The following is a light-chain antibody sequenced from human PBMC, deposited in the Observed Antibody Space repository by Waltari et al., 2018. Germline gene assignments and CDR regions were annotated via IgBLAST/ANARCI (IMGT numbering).Light chain of an antibody. CDR3: QQYSNWPYT. CDR1: QSVPTN. J-gene: IGKJ2*01. Sequence: EIVMTQSPDTLSVAPGERVTLSCRASQSVPTNLAWYQQKPGQPPSLLVSVASTRATGVPARFSGSGSGTEFTLTISSLESEDFAVYYCQQYSNWPYTFGQGTKLEIK. V-gene: IGKV3-15*01. CDR2: VAS.